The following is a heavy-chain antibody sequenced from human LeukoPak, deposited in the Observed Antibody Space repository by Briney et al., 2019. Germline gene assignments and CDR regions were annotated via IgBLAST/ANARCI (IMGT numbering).Heavy chain of an antibody. V-gene: IGHV4-39*01. CDR2: IYYSGNTYSGST. D-gene: IGHD3-16*02. CDR3: VALGGVIVRFDY. CDR1: GGPISSSSYF. Sequence: SETLSLTCTVSGGPISSSSYFWGWIRQSPGKGLEWIGSIYYSGNTYSGSTYYNPSLKSRVTISVDTSKNQFSLKLSSVTAADTAVYYCVALGGVIVRFDYWGQGTLVTVSS. J-gene: IGHJ4*02.